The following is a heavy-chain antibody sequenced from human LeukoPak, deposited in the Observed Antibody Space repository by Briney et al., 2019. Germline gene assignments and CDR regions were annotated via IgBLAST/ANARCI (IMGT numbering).Heavy chain of an antibody. CDR1: GGTFSSYA. Sequence: SLKVSCKATGGTFSSYAISWVRQAPGQGLEWMGGIIPIFGTANYAQKFQGRVTITTDESTSTAYMELSSLRSEDTAVYYCAREYYCSGGSCYLSGFAPWGQGTLVTVSS. V-gene: IGHV1-69*05. J-gene: IGHJ5*02. D-gene: IGHD2-15*01. CDR3: AREYYCSGGSCYLSGFAP. CDR2: IIPIFGTA.